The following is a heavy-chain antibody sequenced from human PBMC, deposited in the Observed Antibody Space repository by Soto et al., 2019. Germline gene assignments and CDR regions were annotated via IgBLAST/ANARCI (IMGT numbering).Heavy chain of an antibody. CDR1: GYTFTGYY. J-gene: IGHJ4*02. D-gene: IGHD3-10*01. Sequence: ASVKVSCKASGYTFTGYYMHWVRQAPGQGLEWMGWINPNSGGTNYAQKFQGRVTMTRDTSISTAYMELSRLRSDDTAVYYCARVLYYGSGTPFDYWGQGTLVTAPQ. CDR3: ARVLYYGSGTPFDY. V-gene: IGHV1-2*02. CDR2: INPNSGGT.